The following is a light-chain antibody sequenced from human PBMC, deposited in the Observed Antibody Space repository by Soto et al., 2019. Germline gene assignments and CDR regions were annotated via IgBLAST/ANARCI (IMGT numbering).Light chain of an antibody. J-gene: IGLJ1*01. CDR2: EVS. Sequence: QSVLTQPASVSGSLGQSITISCTGTSSDVGAYNYVSWYQQQPGKAPKLMISEVSNRPSGVSNRFSGSKSGNTASLTISGLQAEDDADYYCCSFTSITTYVFGSGTNVTVL. V-gene: IGLV2-14*01. CDR3: CSFTSITTYV. CDR1: SSDVGAYNY.